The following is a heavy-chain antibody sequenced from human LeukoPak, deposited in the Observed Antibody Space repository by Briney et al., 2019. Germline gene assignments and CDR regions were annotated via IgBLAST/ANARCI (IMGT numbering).Heavy chain of an antibody. D-gene: IGHD3-10*01. CDR3: ARRTTVRGVTLAFDI. CDR2: IYYSGST. Sequence: PSETLSLTCTVSGGSISSYYWSWIRQPPGKGLEWIGYIYYSGSTNYNPSLKSRVTISVDTSKNQFSLKLSSVTAADTAVYCCARRTTVRGVTLAFDIWGQGTMVTVSS. V-gene: IGHV4-59*08. J-gene: IGHJ3*02. CDR1: GGSISSYY.